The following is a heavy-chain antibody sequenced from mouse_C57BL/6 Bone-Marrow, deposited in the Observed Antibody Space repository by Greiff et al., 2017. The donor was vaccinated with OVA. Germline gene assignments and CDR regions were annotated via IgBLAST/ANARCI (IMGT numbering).Heavy chain of an antibody. CDR2: IDPENGDT. CDR1: GFNIKDDY. D-gene: IGHD2-4*01. J-gene: IGHJ4*01. V-gene: IGHV14-4*01. Sequence: EVKLVESGAELVRPGASVKLSCTASGFNIKDDYMHWVKQRPEQGLEWIGWIDPENGDTEYASKFQGKANITADPSSNTAYLQLSSLTSEDTAVYYCTTAGLRDYAMDYWGQGTSVTVSS. CDR3: TTAGLRDYAMDY.